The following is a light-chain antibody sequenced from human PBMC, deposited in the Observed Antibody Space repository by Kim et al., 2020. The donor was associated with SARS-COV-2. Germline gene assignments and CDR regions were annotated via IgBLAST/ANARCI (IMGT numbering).Light chain of an antibody. Sequence: DIQLTQSPSSLSASIGDIVTISCRASRNIDTYLNWFQQKPGKAPKLLIFAASALHSGVPSRFSGAGSGSAFTLTINSLQSDDFATYFCHQSYSAPRLTFGQGTRLEIK. CDR3: HQSYSAPRLT. CDR2: AAS. V-gene: IGKV1-39*01. CDR1: RNIDTY. J-gene: IGKJ5*01.